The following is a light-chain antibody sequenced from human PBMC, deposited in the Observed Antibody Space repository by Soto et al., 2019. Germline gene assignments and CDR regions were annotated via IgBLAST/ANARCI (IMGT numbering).Light chain of an antibody. CDR1: QSVGSY. Sequence: EIVLTQSPATLSLSPGERATLSCRASQSVGSYLAWYLQKPGQAPRLLIYDASNRATGIPPRFSGSGSGTDFTLTISSLEPEDFAVYYCQQRSNWPPLTFGGGTTVEIK. CDR3: QQRSNWPPLT. CDR2: DAS. J-gene: IGKJ4*01. V-gene: IGKV3-11*01.